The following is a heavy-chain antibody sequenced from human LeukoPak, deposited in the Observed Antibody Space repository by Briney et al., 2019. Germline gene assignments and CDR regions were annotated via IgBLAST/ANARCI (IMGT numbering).Heavy chain of an antibody. D-gene: IGHD6-13*01. Sequence: GASVKVSCKASGGTFSSYAISWVRQAPGQGLEWMGGIIPFFGTTNYAQKFQDRVTITADKSTSTAYMELSSLRSEDTAVYYCARVVGLPGYSSTWYSGYYYYMDVWGKGTTVTVSS. CDR3: ARVVGLPGYSSTWYSGYYYYMDV. CDR1: GGTFSSYA. CDR2: IIPFFGTT. V-gene: IGHV1-69*06. J-gene: IGHJ6*03.